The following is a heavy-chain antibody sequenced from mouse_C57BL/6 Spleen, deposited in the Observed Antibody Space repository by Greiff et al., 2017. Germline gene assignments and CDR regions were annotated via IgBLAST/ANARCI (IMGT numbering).Heavy chain of an antibody. CDR3: AMGYGSSYHYYYAMDY. CDR1: GYTFTSYW. Sequence: QVQLQQPGAELVMPGASVKLSCKASGYTFTSYWMHWVKQRPGQGLEWIGEIDPSDSYTNYNQKFKGKSTLTVDKASSTAYMQLSSLTSEDSAVYYCAMGYGSSYHYYYAMDYWGQGTSVTVPS. J-gene: IGHJ4*01. D-gene: IGHD1-1*01. CDR2: IDPSDSYT. V-gene: IGHV1-69*01.